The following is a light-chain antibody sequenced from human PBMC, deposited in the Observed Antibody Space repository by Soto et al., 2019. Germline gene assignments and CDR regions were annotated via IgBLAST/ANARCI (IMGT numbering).Light chain of an antibody. CDR1: QSISTY. Sequence: DIQMPQSPSSLSASVGDRVTITCRASQSISTYLNWYQQKPGKAPKLLIYAASSLQSGVPSRFSGSGSGTDFTLSISSLQPEDFATYSCQQSYTTPRTFGQATTLEIK. V-gene: IGKV1-39*01. J-gene: IGKJ2*01. CDR2: AAS. CDR3: QQSYTTPRT.